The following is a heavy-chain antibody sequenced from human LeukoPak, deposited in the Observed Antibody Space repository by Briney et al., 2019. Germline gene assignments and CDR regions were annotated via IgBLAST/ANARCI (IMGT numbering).Heavy chain of an antibody. CDR1: GFTFSNYA. D-gene: IGHD3-10*01. J-gene: IGHJ4*02. CDR2: ISGSGGST. CDR3: AKGSFQGVTPNDY. Sequence: GGSLRLSCAASGFTFSNYAMSWVRQAPGKGLEWVSGISGSGGSTYYADSVKGRFTISRDNSKNTLFLQMNSLGAEDTAVYYCAKGSFQGVTPNDYWGQGTLVTVSS. V-gene: IGHV3-23*01.